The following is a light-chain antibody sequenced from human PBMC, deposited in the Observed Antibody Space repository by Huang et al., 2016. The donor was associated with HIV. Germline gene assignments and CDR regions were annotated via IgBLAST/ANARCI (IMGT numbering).Light chain of an antibody. CDR2: DAS. CDR1: QSVTSH. Sequence: EIVLTQSPATLSLSPGERATLSCRASQSVTSHLAWYQQKPGQAPRLLIYDASNMATGIPARFSGSGSGTDFTLTISSLEPEDFAVYYCQQRSKWPALTFGGGTKVEIK. CDR3: QQRSKWPALT. V-gene: IGKV3-11*01. J-gene: IGKJ4*01.